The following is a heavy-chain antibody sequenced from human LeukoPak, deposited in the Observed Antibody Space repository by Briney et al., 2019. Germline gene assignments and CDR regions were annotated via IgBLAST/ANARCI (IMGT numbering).Heavy chain of an antibody. CDR2: IYHSGST. CDR1: GYSISSGYY. D-gene: IGHD6-19*01. V-gene: IGHV4-38-2*01. Sequence: SETLSLTCAVSGYSISSGYYWGWIRQPPGKGLEGIGSIYHSGSTHYNPSLKRRVTISVDTSKNQFSLKLSSVTAADTAVYYCATGLAVANDYWGQGTLVTVSS. J-gene: IGHJ4*02. CDR3: ATGLAVANDY.